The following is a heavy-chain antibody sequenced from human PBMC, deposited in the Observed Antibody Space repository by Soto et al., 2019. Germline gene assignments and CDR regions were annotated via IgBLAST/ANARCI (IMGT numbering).Heavy chain of an antibody. CDR3: ARSIPFGSEATSLLDGMDV. Sequence: EVQLVESGGGLVKPGGSLRLSCAASGFTFSSYSMNWVRQAPGKGLEWVSSISSSSSYIYYADSVKGRFTISRDNAKNSLYLQMNSLRAEDTAVYYCARSIPFGSEATSLLDGMDVWGQGTTVTVSS. J-gene: IGHJ6*02. CDR1: GFTFSSYS. D-gene: IGHD3-10*01. V-gene: IGHV3-21*01. CDR2: ISSSSSYI.